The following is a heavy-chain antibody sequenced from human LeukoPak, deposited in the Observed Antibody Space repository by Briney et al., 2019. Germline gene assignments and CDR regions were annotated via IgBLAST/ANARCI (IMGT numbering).Heavy chain of an antibody. CDR1: GSTFSSYS. V-gene: IGHV3-21*01. CDR3: ARAYYDSSGMPDY. Sequence: GGSLRLSCAASGSTFSSYSMNWVRQAPGKGLEWVSSISSSSSYIYYADSVKGRFTISRDNAKNSLYLQMNSLRAEDTAVYYCARAYYDSSGMPDYWGQGTLVTVSS. J-gene: IGHJ4*02. D-gene: IGHD3-22*01. CDR2: ISSSSSYI.